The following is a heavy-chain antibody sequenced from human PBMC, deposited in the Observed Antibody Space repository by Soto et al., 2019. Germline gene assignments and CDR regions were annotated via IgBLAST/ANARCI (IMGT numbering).Heavy chain of an antibody. D-gene: IGHD6-19*01. J-gene: IGHJ6*01. CDR3: ARVSSGWYGLYYYGMDV. V-gene: IGHV3-30-3*01. CDR1: GFTFSSYA. Sequence: QVQLVESGGGVVQPGRSLRLSCAASGFTFSSYAMHWVRQAPGKGLEWVAVISYDGSNKYYADSVKGRFTISRDNSKNTLYLQMNSLRAEDTAVYYCARVSSGWYGLYYYGMDVW. CDR2: ISYDGSNK.